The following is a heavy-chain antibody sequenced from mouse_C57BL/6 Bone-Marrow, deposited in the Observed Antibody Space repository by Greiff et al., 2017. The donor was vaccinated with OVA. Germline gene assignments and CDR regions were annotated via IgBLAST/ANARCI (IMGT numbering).Heavy chain of an antibody. CDR1: GFTFSSYG. V-gene: IGHV5-6*01. D-gene: IGHD1-1*01. CDR3: ARHGDYGSFFDY. CDR2: ISSGGSYT. Sequence: EVHLVESGGDLVKPGGSLKLSCAASGFTFSSYGMSWVRQTPDKRLEWVATISSGGSYTYYPASVKGRSTISRDTATNTLYMQLSSLKSENTAMYDGARHGDYGSFFDYWGQGTTRTVSS. J-gene: IGHJ2*01.